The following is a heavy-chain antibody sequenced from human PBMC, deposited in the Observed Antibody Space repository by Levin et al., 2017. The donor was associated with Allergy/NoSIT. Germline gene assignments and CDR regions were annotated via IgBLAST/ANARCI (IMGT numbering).Heavy chain of an antibody. CDR3: ARHRSPSVKYYYGSGSYRGHIWAYFDY. CDR1: GFTVSSNY. J-gene: IGHJ4*02. V-gene: IGHV3-53*01. CDR2: IYSGGST. Sequence: LSLTCAASGFTVSSNYMSWVRQAPGKGLEWVSVIYSGGSTYYADSVKGRFTISRDNSKNTLYLQMNSLRAEDTAVYYCARHRSPSVKYYYGSGSYRGHIWAYFDYWGQGTLVTVSS. D-gene: IGHD3-10*01.